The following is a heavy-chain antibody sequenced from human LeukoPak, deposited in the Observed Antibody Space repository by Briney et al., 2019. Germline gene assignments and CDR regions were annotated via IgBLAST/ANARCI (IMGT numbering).Heavy chain of an antibody. CDR2: TYPGDSDT. CDR1: GYSFTSYW. V-gene: IGHV5-51*01. J-gene: IGHJ3*02. D-gene: IGHD5-24*01. Sequence: GESLKISCKGSGYSFTSYWICWGRQMPGKGLEWMGSTYPGDSDTRYSPSFQGQVTISADKSISTAYLQWSSLKASDTAMYYCARRGRDGYNYAFDIWGQGTMVTVSS. CDR3: ARRGRDGYNYAFDI.